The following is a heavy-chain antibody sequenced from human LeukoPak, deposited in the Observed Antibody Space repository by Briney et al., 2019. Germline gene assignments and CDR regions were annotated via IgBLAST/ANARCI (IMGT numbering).Heavy chain of an antibody. CDR2: INHSGST. Sequence: PSETLSLTCTVSGGSISSGGYYWSWIRQPPGKGLEWIGEINHSGSTNYNPSLKSRVTISVDTSKNQFSLKLSSVTAADTAVYYCASGPPRSYWGQGTLVTVSS. CDR1: GGSISSGGYY. V-gene: IGHV4-39*07. J-gene: IGHJ4*02. CDR3: ASGPPRSY.